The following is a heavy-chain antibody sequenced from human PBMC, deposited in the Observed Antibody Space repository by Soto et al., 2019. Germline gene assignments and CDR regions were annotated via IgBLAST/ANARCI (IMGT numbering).Heavy chain of an antibody. CDR3: ARDSGLRYFDWLLGGFDP. Sequence: SETLSLTCAVSGGSISSSNWWSWVRQPPGKGLEWIGEIYHSGSTNYNPSLKSRVTISVDKSKNQFSLKLSSVTAADTAVYYCARDSGLRYFDWLLGGFDPWGQGTLVTVSS. CDR2: IYHSGST. D-gene: IGHD3-9*01. J-gene: IGHJ5*02. CDR1: GGSISSSNW. V-gene: IGHV4-4*02.